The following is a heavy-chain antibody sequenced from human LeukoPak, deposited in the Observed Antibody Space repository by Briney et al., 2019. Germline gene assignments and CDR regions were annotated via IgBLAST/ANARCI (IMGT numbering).Heavy chain of an antibody. Sequence: GGSLRLSCSASGFTFNSYVMHWVRQAPGKGLEYVSAISSNGGSTYYADSVKGRFTISRDNSKNTLYLQMSSLRGEDTATYYCAREGGYCSARSCYRGGKSWFDPWGQGTLVTVSS. CDR2: ISSNGGST. CDR3: AREGGYCSARSCYRGGKSWFDP. D-gene: IGHD2-15*01. CDR1: GFTFNSYV. J-gene: IGHJ5*02. V-gene: IGHV3-64D*09.